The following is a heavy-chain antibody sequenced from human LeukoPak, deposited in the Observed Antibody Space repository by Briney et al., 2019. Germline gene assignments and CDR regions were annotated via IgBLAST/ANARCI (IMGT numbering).Heavy chain of an antibody. V-gene: IGHV4-39*01. CDR1: GGSTSSSSYY. J-gene: IGHJ5*02. CDR2: IYYSGST. CDR3: ARHLGVDNWFDP. D-gene: IGHD2-15*01. Sequence: SETLSLTCTVSGGSTSSSSYYWGWIRQPPGKGLEWIGSIYYSGSTFYNPSLKSRVTISVDTSKNQFSLKLSSVTAADTAVYYCARHLGVDNWFDPWGQETLVTVSS.